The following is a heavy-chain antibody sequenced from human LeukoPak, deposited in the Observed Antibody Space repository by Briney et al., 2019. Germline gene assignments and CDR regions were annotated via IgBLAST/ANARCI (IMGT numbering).Heavy chain of an antibody. Sequence: SETLSLPCAVYGRSFSGYYWSWIRQPPGKGVEWFGEINHSGSTDYNPSLKSRVNISVHTTKNQIHVKPRTVQPANRAVNYCARGGAYCGGDCYSGFYYWGQGTLVTVSS. V-gene: IGHV4-34*01. J-gene: IGHJ4*02. CDR3: ARGGAYCGGDCYSGFYY. CDR2: INHSGST. D-gene: IGHD2-21*02. CDR1: GRSFSGYY.